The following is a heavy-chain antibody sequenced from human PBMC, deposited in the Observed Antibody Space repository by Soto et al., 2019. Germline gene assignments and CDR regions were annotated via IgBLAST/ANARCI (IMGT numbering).Heavy chain of an antibody. CDR2: IYYSGNK. V-gene: IGHV4-39*01. CDR3: ARETYGDYVGYFDP. J-gene: IGHJ5*02. CDR1: GGSISGSSYY. Sequence: SETLSLTCTVAGGSISGSSYYWDWIRQSPGKGLEWIGSIYYSGNKYYSPSLKSRVTMSVDTSKNQFSLQLSFVTAADTAVYYCARETYGDYVGYFDPWGQGIQVTVSS. D-gene: IGHD4-17*01.